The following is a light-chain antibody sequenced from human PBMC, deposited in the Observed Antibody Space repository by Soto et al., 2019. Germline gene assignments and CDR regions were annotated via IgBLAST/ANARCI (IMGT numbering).Light chain of an antibody. Sequence: QSVLTQPASVSGPPGQSITISCTGTSSDVGGYNYVSWYQQYPGKAPKLIIYGVTNRPSGVSNRFSAFKFGNTASLTISGLQDEDEADYYCSSYTSSSTVLFGGGTKLTVL. J-gene: IGLJ2*01. V-gene: IGLV2-14*01. CDR3: SSYTSSSTVL. CDR2: GVT. CDR1: SSDVGGYNY.